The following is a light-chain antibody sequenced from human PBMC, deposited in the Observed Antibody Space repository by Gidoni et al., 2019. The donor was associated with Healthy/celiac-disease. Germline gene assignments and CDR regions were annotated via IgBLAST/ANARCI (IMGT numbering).Light chain of an antibody. Sequence: EIVMMKSPATLSVSPGERATLSCRASQNGNSNLAWYQQKPGQAPRHLIYGAATRATGIPARFSGSGSGTEFTLTISSLQSEDFAVYYCQQYNNWPPRTFGQGTKLEIK. J-gene: IGKJ2*01. CDR2: GAA. CDR3: QQYNNWPPRT. V-gene: IGKV3-15*01. CDR1: QNGNSN.